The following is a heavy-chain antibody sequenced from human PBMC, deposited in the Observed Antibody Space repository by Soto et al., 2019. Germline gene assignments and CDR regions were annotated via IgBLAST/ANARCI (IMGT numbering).Heavy chain of an antibody. D-gene: IGHD2-8*02. J-gene: IGHJ4*02. V-gene: IGHV3-74*01. Sequence: EVQLVESGGGLVQPGGSLRLSCAASGFTFSSYWMHWVRQAPEKGLMWVSHINSDGSSTTYADSVKGRFTISRDNAKNTLFLQMNILRADDTAVYYCVRDDGGVGIDSWGLGTLVTVSS. CDR2: INSDGSST. CDR3: VRDDGGVGIDS. CDR1: GFTFSSYW.